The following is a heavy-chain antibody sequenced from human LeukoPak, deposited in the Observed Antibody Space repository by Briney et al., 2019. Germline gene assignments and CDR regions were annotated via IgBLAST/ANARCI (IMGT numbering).Heavy chain of an antibody. CDR3: ARMREGGYHQNYYFDY. Sequence: ASVKVSCKASGYTFTGYYMHWVRQARGQGLEWMGWINPNSGGTNYAQKFQGRVTMTRDTSISTAYLELSRLRSDDTAVYYCARMREGGYHQNYYFDYWGQGTLVTVSS. J-gene: IGHJ4*02. CDR1: GYTFTGYY. CDR2: INPNSGGT. D-gene: IGHD3-16*02. V-gene: IGHV1-2*02.